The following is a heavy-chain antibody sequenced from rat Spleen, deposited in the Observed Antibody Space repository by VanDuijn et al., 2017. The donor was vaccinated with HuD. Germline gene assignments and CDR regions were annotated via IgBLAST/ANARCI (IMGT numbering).Heavy chain of an antibody. CDR1: GYSITSNY. CDR3: ATLGLAYYFDY. Sequence: EVQLQESGPGLVKPSQSLSLTCSVTGYSITSNYWGWIRKFPGNKMEWMGYISYSGSTSYNPSLKGRVSITRDTSKNQFFLQLNSVTTEDTATYYCATLGLAYYFDYWGQGVMVTVSS. J-gene: IGHJ2*01. D-gene: IGHD4-2*01. V-gene: IGHV3-1*01. CDR2: ISYSGST.